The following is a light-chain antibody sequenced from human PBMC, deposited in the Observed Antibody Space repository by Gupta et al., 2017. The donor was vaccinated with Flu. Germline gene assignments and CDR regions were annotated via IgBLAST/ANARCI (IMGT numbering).Light chain of an antibody. CDR3: QAWDSTSVI. CDR2: EFS. V-gene: IGLV3-1*01. Sequence: SPGQIASITCSGERLGDEHVCWYQQKPGQSPVLVSYEFSKRPSRIPGRFSGSKSGDTATLTISGIQAMDEADYYCQAWDSTSVIFGGGTKLTVL. J-gene: IGLJ2*01. CDR1: RLGDEH.